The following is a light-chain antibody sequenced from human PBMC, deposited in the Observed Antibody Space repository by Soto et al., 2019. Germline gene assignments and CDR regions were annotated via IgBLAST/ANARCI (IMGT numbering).Light chain of an antibody. V-gene: IGKV3-15*01. CDR2: GAS. CDR1: QSVSSN. J-gene: IGKJ1*01. Sequence: EIVMTQSPATLSVSPGERATLSCRASQSVSSNLAWYQQNPGQAPRLLIYGASTRATGIPARFSGSGSGTEFTLTISSLQSEDFAVYYGQQYNSWPPWTFGQGTKVEIK. CDR3: QQYNSWPPWT.